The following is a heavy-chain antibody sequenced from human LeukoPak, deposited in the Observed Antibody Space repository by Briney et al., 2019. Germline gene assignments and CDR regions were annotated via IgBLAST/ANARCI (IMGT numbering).Heavy chain of an antibody. CDR1: NYTFTSYG. CDR3: ARLLWVGDEYFFDY. D-gene: IGHD2-15*01. CDR2: ISAYNGNA. V-gene: IGHV1-18*01. J-gene: IGHJ4*02. Sequence: ASVKVSCKASNYTFTSYGLSWVRQAPGQGHQWMGWISAYNGNAKYAQKFQDRVTLTTDTSTSTSSMELRSLRSDDTAIYYCARLLWVGDEYFFDYWGQGTLVTVSS.